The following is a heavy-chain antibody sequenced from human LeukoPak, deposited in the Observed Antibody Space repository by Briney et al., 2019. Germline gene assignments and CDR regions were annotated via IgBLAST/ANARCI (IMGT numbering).Heavy chain of an antibody. Sequence: ASVKVSCKASGYTFTGYDMHWVRQAPGQGLEWMGRINPNSGGTNYAQKFQGRVTMTRDTFISTAYMELSRLRSDDTAVYYCARDMQQLVLELFGDAFDIWGQGTMVTVSS. CDR2: INPNSGGT. CDR3: ARDMQQLVLELFGDAFDI. J-gene: IGHJ3*02. V-gene: IGHV1-2*06. D-gene: IGHD6-13*01. CDR1: GYTFTGYD.